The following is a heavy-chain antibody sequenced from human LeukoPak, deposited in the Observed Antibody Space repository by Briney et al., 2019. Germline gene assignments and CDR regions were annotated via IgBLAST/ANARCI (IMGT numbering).Heavy chain of an antibody. Sequence: GGSLRLSCAASGNYWMHWVRQAPGKGLVWVSHINSDGSWTSYADSVKGRFSISRDNAKNSLYLQMNSLTADDTAVYYCARERWDLISNKYYYYGLDVWGQGTTVTVSS. J-gene: IGHJ6*02. D-gene: IGHD1-26*01. CDR2: INSDGSWT. V-gene: IGHV3-74*01. CDR3: ARERWDLISNKYYYYGLDV. CDR1: GNYW.